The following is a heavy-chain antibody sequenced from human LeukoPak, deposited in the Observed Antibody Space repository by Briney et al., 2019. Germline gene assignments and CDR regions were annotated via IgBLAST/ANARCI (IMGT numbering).Heavy chain of an antibody. CDR1: GFTFNSYS. V-gene: IGHV3-21*01. Sequence: GGSLRLSCAASGFTFNSYSMNWVRQAPGKGLEWVSSISSSSSYIYYAASVKGRFTISRDNAKNSLYLQMNSLRAEDTAVYYCARDHSSSGMDVWGQGTTVTVSS. CDR3: ARDHSSSGMDV. J-gene: IGHJ6*02. CDR2: ISSSSSYI.